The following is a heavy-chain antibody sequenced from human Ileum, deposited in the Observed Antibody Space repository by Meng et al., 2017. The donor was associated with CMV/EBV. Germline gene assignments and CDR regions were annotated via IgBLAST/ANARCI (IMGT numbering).Heavy chain of an antibody. J-gene: IGHJ4*02. D-gene: IGHD6-19*01. CDR3: AKDVAVAGHLDY. CDR1: GVTVSDNH. CDR2: IDAGGGT. Sequence: VQLLDAGGGLIQPGGSLGRSCAAFGVTVSDNHVDWVRQAPGKGLEWVSRIDAGGGTYYADSVKGRFTISRDNSRNTVYLQMNSLRGEDTAVYYCAKDVAVAGHLDYWGQGTLVTVSS. V-gene: IGHV3-53*01.